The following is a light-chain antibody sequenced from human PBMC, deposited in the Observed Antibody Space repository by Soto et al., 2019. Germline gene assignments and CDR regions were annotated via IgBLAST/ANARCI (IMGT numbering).Light chain of an antibody. Sequence: DIQMTQSPSTLSASVGDRVTITCRASQSVSTWLAWFQQKPGKAPKVLIYKASNLETGVPSRFSGSGSGTEFTLTISSLQPDDFATYYCQQYIGDSWTFGQGTKVDIK. CDR3: QQYIGDSWT. CDR2: KAS. J-gene: IGKJ1*01. V-gene: IGKV1-5*03. CDR1: QSVSTW.